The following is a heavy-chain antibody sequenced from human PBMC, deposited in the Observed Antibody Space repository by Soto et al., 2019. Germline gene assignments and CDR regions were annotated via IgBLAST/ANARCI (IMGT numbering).Heavy chain of an antibody. J-gene: IGHJ4*02. V-gene: IGHV1-69*06. Sequence: SVKVSCKASGFSFSDYFMHWVRQAPGQGLEWMGGIIPIFGTANYAQKFQGRVTITADKSTSTAYMELSSLRSEDTAVYYCAREGSGGATDYWGQGTLVTVS. CDR3: AREGSGGATDY. CDR2: IIPIFGTA. D-gene: IGHD1-26*01. CDR1: GFSFSDYF.